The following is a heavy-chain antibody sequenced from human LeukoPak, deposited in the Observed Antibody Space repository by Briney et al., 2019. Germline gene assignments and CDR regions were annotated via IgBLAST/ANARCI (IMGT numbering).Heavy chain of an antibody. D-gene: IGHD3-10*01. V-gene: IGHV1-2*02. CDR1: GYTFTGYY. Sequence: ASVKVSCKASGYTFTGYYMHWVRQAPGQGLEWMGWINPNSGGTNYAQKFQGRVTMTRDTSISTAYMELSRLRSDDTAVYYCARDRYYGSGSYAEHYFDYWGQGTLVTVSS. CDR3: ARDRYYGSGSYAEHYFDY. J-gene: IGHJ4*02. CDR2: INPNSGGT.